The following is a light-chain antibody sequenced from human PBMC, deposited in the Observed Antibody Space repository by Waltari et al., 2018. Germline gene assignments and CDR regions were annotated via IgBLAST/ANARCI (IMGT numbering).Light chain of an antibody. Sequence: DIQMTQSPSTLSASVGDRVTITCRASQSISSWLAWYQQKPGKAPKLLIYKASSLESGVPSRFSGSGSGTEFTLTISSLQPDDFATYYCQQTYSTHPTFGGGTKVEIK. CDR3: QQTYSTHPT. CDR2: KAS. J-gene: IGKJ4*01. CDR1: QSISSW. V-gene: IGKV1-5*03.